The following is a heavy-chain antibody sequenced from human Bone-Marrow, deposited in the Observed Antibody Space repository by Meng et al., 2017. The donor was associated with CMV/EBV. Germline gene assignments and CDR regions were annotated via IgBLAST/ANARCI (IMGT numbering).Heavy chain of an antibody. J-gene: IGHJ4*02. CDR2: INSDASST. Sequence: EVQLVESGGGLVQPGGCVSLSCEASGFTFSRYTMHWVRQAPGKGLMWVSHINSDASSTSADSVKGRFTISRDNAKNTLYLQMNSLRAEDTAVYYCAREGYSSTYLHWGQGTLVTVSS. D-gene: IGHD6-13*01. CDR1: GFTFSRYT. V-gene: IGHV3-74*01. CDR3: AREGYSSTYLH.